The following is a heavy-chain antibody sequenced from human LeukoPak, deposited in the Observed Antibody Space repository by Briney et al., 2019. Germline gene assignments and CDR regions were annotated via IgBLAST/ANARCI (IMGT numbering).Heavy chain of an antibody. CDR2: MHHSGRT. CDR1: VASISSTNW. CDR3: ARAQEGCSRASCYLEP. J-gene: IGHJ5*02. Sequence: PSETLSLTCAISVASISSTNWWIWVRQPPGKGLEWIGEMHHSGRTNYNPSLKSRITISVDKSKNQVFLRLNSVAAADTALYYCARAQEGCSRASCYLEPWGQGTLVTVSS. D-gene: IGHD2-2*01. V-gene: IGHV4-4*02.